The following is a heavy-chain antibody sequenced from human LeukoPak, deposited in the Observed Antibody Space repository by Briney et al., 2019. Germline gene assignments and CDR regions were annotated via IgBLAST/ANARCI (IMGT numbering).Heavy chain of an antibody. CDR2: IKQDGSEK. CDR3: ARDDTAVAGTELDY. CDR1: GFTFSSYW. Sequence: GGSLRLSCAASGFTFSSYWMSWVRQAPGKGLEWVANIKQDGSEKYYVDSVKGRFTISRDNGKNSLYLQMNSLRAEDTAVYYCARDDTAVAGTELDYWGQGTLVTVSS. D-gene: IGHD6-19*01. V-gene: IGHV3-7*01. J-gene: IGHJ4*02.